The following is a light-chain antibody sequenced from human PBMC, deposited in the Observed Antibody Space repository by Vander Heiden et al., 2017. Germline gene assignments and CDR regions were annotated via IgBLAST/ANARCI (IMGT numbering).Light chain of an antibody. CDR1: QSVSSN. CDR3: QQYNNWPLT. J-gene: IGKJ4*01. Sequence: EIVMTQSPATLSVSPGVRATLSCRASQSVSSNLAWYQQKPGQAPRLLIYGASPRATGIPARFSGSGSGTEFTLTISSLQSEDFAVYYCQQYNNWPLTFGGGTKVEIK. V-gene: IGKV3-15*01. CDR2: GAS.